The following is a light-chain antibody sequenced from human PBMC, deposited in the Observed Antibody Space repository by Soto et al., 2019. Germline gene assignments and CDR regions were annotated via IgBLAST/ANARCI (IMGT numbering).Light chain of an antibody. J-gene: IGLJ2*01. CDR3: ATWDDSLYGMV. CDR1: NSNIGRNP. CDR2: SNN. Sequence: QAVVTQPPSASGTPGQRVTISCSGSNSNIGRNPVNWYLQLPGTAPKLLIYSNNQRPSGVPDRVSGSKSGTSASLTISGLQSDDEADYYCATWDDSLYGMVFGGGTQLTVL. V-gene: IGLV1-44*01.